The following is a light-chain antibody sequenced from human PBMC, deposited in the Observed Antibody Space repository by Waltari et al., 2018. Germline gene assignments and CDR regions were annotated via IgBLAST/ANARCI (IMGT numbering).Light chain of an antibody. CDR1: QNINPY. CDR2: ATS. V-gene: IGKV1-39*01. J-gene: IGKJ2*01. CDR3: QQSYTTPRT. Sequence: DIQMTQSPSSLSASVGARVTITCRASQNINPYVNWYQQKVGRAPKLLIYATSSLQSGVPSRFSGSGSGTHFTLTINSLQPEDFATYSCQQSYTTPRTFGQGTNLEIK.